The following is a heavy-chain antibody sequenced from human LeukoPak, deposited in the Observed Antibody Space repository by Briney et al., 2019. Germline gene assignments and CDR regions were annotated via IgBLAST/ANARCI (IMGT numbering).Heavy chain of an antibody. CDR1: GGSINSGTYY. CDR3: ARDLLHRGYAFDI. CDR2: IYSSGST. J-gene: IGHJ3*02. D-gene: IGHD5-12*01. V-gene: IGHV4-61*02. Sequence: SETLTLTCTVSGGSINSGTYYWGWIRQPAGKGLEWIGRIYSSGSTNYNPSLKSRVTISVDMSKNQFSLKLSSVSAADTAVYYCARDLLHRGYAFDIWGQGTMVTVSS.